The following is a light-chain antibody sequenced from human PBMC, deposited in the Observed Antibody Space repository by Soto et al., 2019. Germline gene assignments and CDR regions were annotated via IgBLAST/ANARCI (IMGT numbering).Light chain of an antibody. CDR3: QQRSNWIT. Sequence: ESGLTQSPATLSLSPGERATLSCRASQSVSSYLAWYQQKPGQAPRLLIYDASNRATGIPARFSGSGSGTDFTLTISSLEPEGFAVYYCQQRSNWITFGQGTRLEI. CDR1: QSVSSY. V-gene: IGKV3-11*01. J-gene: IGKJ5*01. CDR2: DAS.